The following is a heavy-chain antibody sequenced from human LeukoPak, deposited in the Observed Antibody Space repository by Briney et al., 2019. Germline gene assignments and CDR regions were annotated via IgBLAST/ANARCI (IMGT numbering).Heavy chain of an antibody. CDR3: AKSGGYGLIDY. V-gene: IGHV4-39*01. Sequence: SETLSLTCTVSGGSISSSSYYWGWIRQPPGKGLEWIGNIYYTGSTYYNASLQSRVTISIDTSKNQFSLRLNSVAAADTAMYYCAKSGGYGLIDYWGQGTLVTVSS. CDR2: IYYTGST. CDR1: GGSISSSSYY. J-gene: IGHJ4*02. D-gene: IGHD1-26*01.